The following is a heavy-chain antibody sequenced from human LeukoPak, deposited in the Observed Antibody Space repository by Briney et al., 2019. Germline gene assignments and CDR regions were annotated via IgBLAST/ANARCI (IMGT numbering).Heavy chain of an antibody. J-gene: IGHJ4*02. CDR2: ITSSSSYI. V-gene: IGHV3-21*01. D-gene: IGHD2-15*01. CDR1: GFIFSSYS. Sequence: GGSLRLSCAASGFIFSSYSMNWVRQAPVKGLEWVSSITSSSSYIYYADSVKGRFTISGDNAKNSLFLQMNSLRAEDTAVYYCARTRSGGSSGDYWGQGTMVTVSS. CDR3: ARTRSGGSSGDY.